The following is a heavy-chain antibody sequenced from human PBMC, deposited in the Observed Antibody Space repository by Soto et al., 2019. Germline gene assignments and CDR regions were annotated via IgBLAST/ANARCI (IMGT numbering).Heavy chain of an antibody. V-gene: IGHV3-23*01. CDR1: GFTFSIYA. Sequence: PGGSLRLSCAASGFTFSIYAMMWVRQPPGKGQEWVAGMTGSGGDIRYADSVKGRFTISKDNSKNTLYLQMNSLRAEDTAMYYCAKDAVDGDGLLVAANWGQGTLVNVS. D-gene: IGHD2-21*02. CDR2: MTGSGGDI. CDR3: AKDAVDGDGLLVAAN. J-gene: IGHJ4*02.